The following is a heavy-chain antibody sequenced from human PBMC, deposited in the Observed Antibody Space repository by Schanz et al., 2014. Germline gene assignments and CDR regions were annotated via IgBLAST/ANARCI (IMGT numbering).Heavy chain of an antibody. J-gene: IGHJ5*02. CDR3: ARAPPLVRGIAGWFGP. D-gene: IGHD3-10*01. V-gene: IGHV3-7*03. CDR1: GFTFTNYW. CDR2: INLDGSGK. Sequence: EVQLVESGGGLVQPGGSLRLSCAASGFTFTNYWMTWVRQAPGKGLEWVANINLDGSGKIYLGSVRGRFAISRDDAQNSVYLQITSLRAEDTAVYYCARAPPLVRGIAGWFGPWGQGSLVTVSS.